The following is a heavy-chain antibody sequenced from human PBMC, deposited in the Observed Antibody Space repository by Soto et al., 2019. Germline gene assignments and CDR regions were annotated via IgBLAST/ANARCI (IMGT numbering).Heavy chain of an antibody. V-gene: IGHV3-21*01. CDR1: GFTFSSYS. CDR2: ISSRSSDK. Sequence: LRLSCAASGFTFSSYSMNWVRQAPGKGLEWVSSISSRSSDKYYADSVKGRFTISRDNAKNSLYLQMNSLRAEDTAVYSCARDAHGRYYFDYWGQGALVTVSS. CDR3: ARDAHGRYYFDY. J-gene: IGHJ4*02.